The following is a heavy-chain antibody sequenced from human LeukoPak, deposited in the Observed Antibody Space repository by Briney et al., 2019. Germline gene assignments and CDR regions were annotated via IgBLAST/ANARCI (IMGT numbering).Heavy chain of an antibody. J-gene: IGHJ4*02. CDR2: IYYSGST. CDR1: GGSISSSSYY. V-gene: IGHV4-39*01. Sequence: SEALSDTCIVSGGSISSSSYYWGWIRHPPGKGLEWIGSIYYSGSTYYNPSLKSRVTIAVDTSKNQFSLKLSSVTAADTAVYYCASFIVATDYYFDYWGQGTLVTVSS. D-gene: IGHD5-12*01. CDR3: ASFIVATDYYFDY.